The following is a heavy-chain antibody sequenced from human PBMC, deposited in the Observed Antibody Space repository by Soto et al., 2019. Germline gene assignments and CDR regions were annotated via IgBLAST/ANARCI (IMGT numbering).Heavy chain of an antibody. CDR3: TRDNPHVTYEDYYFDY. Sequence: PGGSLRLSCTASGFTFGDYAMSWFRQAPGKGLEWVGFIRSKAYGGTTEYAASVKGRFTISRDDSKSIAYLQMNSLKTEDTAVYYCTRDNPHVTYEDYYFDYWGQGTVVTVYS. J-gene: IGHJ4*02. CDR2: IRSKAYGGTT. D-gene: IGHD3-22*01. CDR1: GFTFGDYA. V-gene: IGHV3-49*03.